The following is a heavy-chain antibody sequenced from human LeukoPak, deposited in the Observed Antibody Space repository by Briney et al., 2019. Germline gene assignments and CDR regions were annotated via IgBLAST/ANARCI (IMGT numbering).Heavy chain of an antibody. CDR2: IIPIFGTA. J-gene: IGHJ3*02. D-gene: IGHD5-12*01. V-gene: IGHV1-69*13. Sequence: SVKVSCKASGGTFSSYTISWVRRAPGQGLEWMGGIIPIFGTANYAQKFQGRVTITADESTTTAYMELSSLRSEDTAVYYCARGVDDDAFDIWGQGTLVTVSS. CDR3: ARGVDDDAFDI. CDR1: GGTFSSYT.